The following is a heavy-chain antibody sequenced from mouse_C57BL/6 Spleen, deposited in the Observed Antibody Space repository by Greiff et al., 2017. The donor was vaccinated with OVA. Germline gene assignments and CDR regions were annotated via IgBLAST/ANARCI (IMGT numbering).Heavy chain of an antibody. V-gene: IGHV5-6*01. Sequence: VQLKESGGDLVKPGGSLKLSCAASGFTFSSYGMSWVRQTPDKRLAWVATISSGGSYTYYPDTVKGRFTFSRDTTKNTLYLQMSRLKSEDTAVYYWAKPWGGLPSSYFDDWGQGTTLTVSS. CDR2: ISSGGSYT. J-gene: IGHJ2*01. D-gene: IGHD3-3*01. CDR3: AKPWGGLPSSYFDD. CDR1: GFTFSSYG.